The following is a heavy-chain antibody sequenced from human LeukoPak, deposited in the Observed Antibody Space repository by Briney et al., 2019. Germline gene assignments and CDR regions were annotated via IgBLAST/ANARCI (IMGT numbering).Heavy chain of an antibody. Sequence: SETLSLTCTVSGGSISSGSYCWSWIRQPAGKGLEWIGHIHSSGSTNYNPSLKSRVTISVDTSKNQFSLKLSSVTAADTAVYYCARRGGYSGYRHNPLSYYFDYWGQGTLVTVSS. D-gene: IGHD5-12*01. V-gene: IGHV4-61*09. CDR2: IHSSGST. J-gene: IGHJ4*02. CDR3: ARRGGYSGYRHNPLSYYFDY. CDR1: GGSISSGSYC.